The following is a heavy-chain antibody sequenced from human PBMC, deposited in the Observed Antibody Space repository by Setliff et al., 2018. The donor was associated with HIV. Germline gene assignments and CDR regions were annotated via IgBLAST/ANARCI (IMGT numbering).Heavy chain of an antibody. V-gene: IGHV5-51*01. Sequence: PGESLKISCKGSGYRFTSYWIAWVRQMPGKGLEWMGNIYPGDSETRYSPSFHGQVTFSADTTVDTAYLQWNTLKSSDTAMYYCAREIRTIEGGALDIWGQGTSVTVSS. D-gene: IGHD3-16*01. CDR2: IYPGDSET. CDR1: GYRFTSYW. J-gene: IGHJ3*02. CDR3: AREIRTIEGGALDI.